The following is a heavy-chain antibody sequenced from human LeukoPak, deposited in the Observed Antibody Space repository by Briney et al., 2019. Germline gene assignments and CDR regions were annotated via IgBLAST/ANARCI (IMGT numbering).Heavy chain of an antibody. CDR3: AMQRDGYNTPNFDY. Sequence: PGGSLRLSCAASGFTFDDYTMHWVRRAPGKGLEWVSLISWDGGSTYYADSVKGRFTISRDNSKNSLYLQMNSLRTEDTALYYCAMQRDGYNTPNFDYWGQGTLVTVSS. CDR2: ISWDGGST. D-gene: IGHD5-24*01. V-gene: IGHV3-43*01. J-gene: IGHJ4*02. CDR1: GFTFDDYT.